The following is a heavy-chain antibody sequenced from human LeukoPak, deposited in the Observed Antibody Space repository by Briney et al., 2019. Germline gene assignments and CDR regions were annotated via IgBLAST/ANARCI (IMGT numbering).Heavy chain of an antibody. V-gene: IGHV3-23*01. Sequence: PGGSLRLSCAASGFTFSSYAMSWVRQAPGKVLEWVSAISGSGGSTYYADSVKGRFTISRDNSKNTLYLQMNSLRAEDTAVYYCAKSRDHGGSFDYWGQGTLVTVSS. CDR1: GFTFSSYA. J-gene: IGHJ4*02. CDR3: AKSRDHGGSFDY. CDR2: ISGSGGST. D-gene: IGHD3-16*01.